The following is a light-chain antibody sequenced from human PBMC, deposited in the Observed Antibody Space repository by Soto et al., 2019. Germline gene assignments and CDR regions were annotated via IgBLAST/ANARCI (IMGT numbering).Light chain of an antibody. Sequence: QSVLTQPPSASGSPGQSVTISCIGTSSDVGRYNYVSWYQHHPGKAPKLIIYEVTKRPSGVPDRFSGSKSGNTASLTVSGLQADDEADYYCCSYVGASIYVFGTGTKLTVL. V-gene: IGLV2-8*01. CDR3: CSYVGASIYV. J-gene: IGLJ1*01. CDR1: SSDVGRYNY. CDR2: EVT.